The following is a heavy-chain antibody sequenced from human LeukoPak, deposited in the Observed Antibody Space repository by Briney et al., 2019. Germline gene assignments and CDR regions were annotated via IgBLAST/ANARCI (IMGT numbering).Heavy chain of an antibody. CDR2: IYHSGST. CDR3: ARSKVATIVCIDY. D-gene: IGHD5-24*01. V-gene: IGHV4-38-2*02. Sequence: SETLSLTCTVSGYSISSGYYWGWIRQPPGKGLEWIGSIYHSGSTYYNPSLKSRVTISVDTSKNQFSLKLSSVTAADTAVYYCARSKVATIVCIDYWGQGTLVTVSS. J-gene: IGHJ4*02. CDR1: GYSISSGYY.